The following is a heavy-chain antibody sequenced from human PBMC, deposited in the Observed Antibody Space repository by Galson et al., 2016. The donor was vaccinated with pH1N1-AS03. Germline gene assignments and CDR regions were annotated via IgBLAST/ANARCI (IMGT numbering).Heavy chain of an antibody. V-gene: IGHV3-74*01. Sequence: SLRLSCAASGFSFSSYAMSWVRQAPGKGLEWVSRINPDASSTNYAESVKGRFTISRDNAKNTVYLQINSLRAEDTAVYYCVRDRELVRWGQGTLVTVSS. CDR3: VRDRELVR. J-gene: IGHJ5*02. D-gene: IGHD1-26*01. CDR1: GFSFSSYA. CDR2: INPDASST.